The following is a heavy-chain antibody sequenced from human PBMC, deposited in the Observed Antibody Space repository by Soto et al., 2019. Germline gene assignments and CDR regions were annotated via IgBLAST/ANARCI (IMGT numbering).Heavy chain of an antibody. D-gene: IGHD2-15*01. CDR3: AREGGGGFDY. Sequence: GGSLRLSCAASRFTFSSYSMNWVRQAPGKGLEWVSSISSSSSYIYYADSVKGRFTISRDNAKNSLYLQMNSLRAEDTAVYYCAREGGGGFDYWGQGTLVTVSS. CDR2: ISSSSSYI. J-gene: IGHJ4*02. V-gene: IGHV3-21*01. CDR1: RFTFSSYS.